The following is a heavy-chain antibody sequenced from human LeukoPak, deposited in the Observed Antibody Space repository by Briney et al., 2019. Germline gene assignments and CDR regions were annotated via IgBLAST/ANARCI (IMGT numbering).Heavy chain of an antibody. Sequence: GGSLRLSCAASGFTFSSYAMSWVRQAPGKGLEWVSAISGSGGSTYYADSVKGRFTISRDNSKNTLYLQMNSLRAEDTAVYYCAKDLSGYCSSTSCSYFDYWGQGTLVTVSS. V-gene: IGHV3-23*01. CDR3: AKDLSGYCSSTSCSYFDY. CDR2: ISGSGGST. CDR1: GFTFSSYA. J-gene: IGHJ4*02. D-gene: IGHD2-2*01.